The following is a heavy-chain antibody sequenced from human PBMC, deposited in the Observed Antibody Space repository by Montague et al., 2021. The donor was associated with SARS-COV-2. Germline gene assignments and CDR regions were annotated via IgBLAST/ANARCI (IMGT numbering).Heavy chain of an antibody. Sequence: SETLSLTCTVSGGSISSYYWSWIRQPPGKGLEWIGYIYYSGSTSSNPSFRSRVTISVDTSKNQFSLKLSSVTAADTAVYYCARASITMVRGVTRWYFDLWGRGTLVTVSS. CDR2: IYYSGST. D-gene: IGHD3-10*01. J-gene: IGHJ2*01. V-gene: IGHV4-59*01. CDR1: GGSISSYY. CDR3: ARASITMVRGVTRWYFDL.